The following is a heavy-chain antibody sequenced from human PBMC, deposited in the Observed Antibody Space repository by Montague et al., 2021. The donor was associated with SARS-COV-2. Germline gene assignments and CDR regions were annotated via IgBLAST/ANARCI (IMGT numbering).Heavy chain of an antibody. CDR2: ISHSADT. Sequence: SETLSLTCSVYRGSFSDYYWTWIRQSPEKGLEWIGEISHSADTNYNPSLKSRASMSMDTSNNQFSLRLGSVTAADTAVYYCARDRLVDWARRTGAWISPWGQGTLVTVSA. D-gene: IGHD3/OR15-3a*01. J-gene: IGHJ4*03. CDR3: ARDRLVDWARRTGAWISP. V-gene: IGHV4-34*01. CDR1: RGSFSDYY.